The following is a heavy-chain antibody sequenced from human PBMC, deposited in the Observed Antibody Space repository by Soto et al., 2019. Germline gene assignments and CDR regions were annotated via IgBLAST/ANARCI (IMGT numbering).Heavy chain of an antibody. CDR2: ISAYNGNT. V-gene: IGHV1-18*01. D-gene: IGHD4-17*01. Sequence: QVQLVQSGAEVKKPGASVKVSCKASGYTFTSYGISWVRQAPGQGLEWMGWISAYNGNTNYAQKLQGRVTMTTDTATSTAYMELRSLRSDDTAVYYCASGTVTTKDYYYYYYMDVWGKGTTVTVSS. J-gene: IGHJ6*03. CDR1: GYTFTSYG. CDR3: ASGTVTTKDYYYYYYMDV.